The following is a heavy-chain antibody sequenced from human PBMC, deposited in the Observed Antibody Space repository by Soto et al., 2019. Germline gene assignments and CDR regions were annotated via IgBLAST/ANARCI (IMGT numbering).Heavy chain of an antibody. CDR1: GGSISSYY. V-gene: IGHV4-59*01. Sequence: QVQLQESGPGLVKPSETLSLTCTVSGGSISSYYWSWIRQPPGKGLEWIGYIYYSGSTNYNPSLKSRVTISVDTSKNQFSLKLSSVTAADTAVYYCARDSSSWSEYYYMDVWGKGTTVTVSS. CDR3: ARDSSSWSEYYYMDV. J-gene: IGHJ6*03. D-gene: IGHD6-13*01. CDR2: IYYSGST.